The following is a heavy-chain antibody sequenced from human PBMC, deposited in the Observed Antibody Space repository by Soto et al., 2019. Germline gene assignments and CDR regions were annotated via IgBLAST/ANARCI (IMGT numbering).Heavy chain of an antibody. Sequence: SETLSLTCTVSGGSISSYYWSWIRQPPGKGLEWIGYIYYSGSTNYNPSLKSRVTISVDTSKNQFSLKLSSVTAADTAVYYCARIWSGYRPDARLTQNYYYYYMDVWGKGTTVTVSS. D-gene: IGHD3-3*01. V-gene: IGHV4-59*01. CDR2: IYYSGST. J-gene: IGHJ6*03. CDR3: ARIWSGYRPDARLTQNYYYYYMDV. CDR1: GGSISSYY.